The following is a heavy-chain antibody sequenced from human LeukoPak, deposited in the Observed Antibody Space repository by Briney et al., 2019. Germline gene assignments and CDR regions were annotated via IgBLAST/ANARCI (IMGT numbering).Heavy chain of an antibody. J-gene: IGHJ4*02. V-gene: IGHV4-59*01. CDR3: ARTEWLQAFDY. CDR2: IYYSGST. CDR1: GGSISSYY. Sequence: SETLSLTCTVSGGSISSYYWSWIRQPPGKGLEWIGYIYYSGSTNYNPSLKSRVTISIDTSKNQFSLKLSSVTAADTAMYYCARTEWLQAFDYWGQGTLVTVSS. D-gene: IGHD5-24*01.